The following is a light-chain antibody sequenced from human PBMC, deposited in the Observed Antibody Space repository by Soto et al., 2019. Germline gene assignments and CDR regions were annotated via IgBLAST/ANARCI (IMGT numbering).Light chain of an antibody. J-gene: IGLJ2*01. CDR3: SSYTSSSTQV. CDR1: SSDVGGYNY. CDR2: EVS. Sequence: QSALTQPASVSGPPGQSITISCTGTSSDVGGYNYVSWYQQHPGKAPKLMIYEVSNRPSGVSNRFSGSKSGNTASLTISGLQAEDEADYYCSSYTSSSTQVFGGGTKLTVL. V-gene: IGLV2-14*01.